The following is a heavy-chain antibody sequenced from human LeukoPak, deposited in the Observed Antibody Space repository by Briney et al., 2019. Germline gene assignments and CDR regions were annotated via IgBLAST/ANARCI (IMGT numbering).Heavy chain of an antibody. CDR1: GFSFSSYW. CDR3: VSTGSQLDY. D-gene: IGHD2-2*01. CDR2: IKQDGSQK. Sequence: PGGSLRLSCAASGFSFSSYWMTWVRQAPGKGLEWVANIKQDGSQKYYVDSVKGRFTISRDNAKNPLYLQMNSLRAEDTAVYYCVSTGSQLDYRGQGTLATVSS. J-gene: IGHJ4*02. V-gene: IGHV3-7*01.